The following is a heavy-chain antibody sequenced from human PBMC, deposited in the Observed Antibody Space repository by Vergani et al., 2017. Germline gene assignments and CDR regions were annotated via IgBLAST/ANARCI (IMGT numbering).Heavy chain of an antibody. CDR1: GGTFSSYV. V-gene: IGHV1-69*12. CDR3: ARGSLYYYDTSGYPGGRDV. Sequence: QVQLVQSGAEVKKPGSSVKVSCKASGGTFSSYVISWVRQAPGQGLEWMGGIIPIFGTANYAQKFQGRVTITADESTSTAYLELSSLRSEDTAVYYCARGSLYYYDTSGYPGGRDVWGQGTTVTVSS. J-gene: IGHJ6*02. D-gene: IGHD3-22*01. CDR2: IIPIFGTA.